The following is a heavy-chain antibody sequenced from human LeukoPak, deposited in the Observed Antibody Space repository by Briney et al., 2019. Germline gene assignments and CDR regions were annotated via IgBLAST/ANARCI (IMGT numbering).Heavy chain of an antibody. D-gene: IGHD3-10*01. J-gene: IGHJ5*02. CDR1: GFTFRKYN. V-gene: IGHV3-30*02. Sequence: PGGSLRLSCAASGFTFRKYNIHWVRQAPGKGLEWVAFIQSDGSNKYYADSLKGRFTISRDNSKNTVYLQMNSLRPEDTAVFYCAKDSGSYGLDPWGQGTPVTVSS. CDR2: IQSDGSNK. CDR3: AKDSGSYGLDP.